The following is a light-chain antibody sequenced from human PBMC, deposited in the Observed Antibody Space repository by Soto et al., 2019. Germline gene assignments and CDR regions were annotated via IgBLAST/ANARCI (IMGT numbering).Light chain of an antibody. Sequence: GVTMSPGTGALYTGERATLSCRASQSVSTSLAWFQQKPGQAPRLLIYGASYWASGIPDRFSGSGSGTDFTLIITILQPEDFAVYYCEQYGSPPQTFGQGTKVDIK. CDR2: GAS. CDR3: EQYGSPPQT. V-gene: IGKV3-20*01. CDR1: QSVSTS. J-gene: IGKJ1*01.